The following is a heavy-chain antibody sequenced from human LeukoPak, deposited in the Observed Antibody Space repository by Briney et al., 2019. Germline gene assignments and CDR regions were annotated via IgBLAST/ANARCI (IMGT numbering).Heavy chain of an antibody. D-gene: IGHD6-13*01. CDR2: INPNSGDT. Sequence: GASVKVSCKASGYTFTGYYMHWVRQAPGQGLEWMGWINPNSGDTNYAQKFQGRVTMTRDTSISTASMELSRLRSDDTAVYYCAEGGYSSSRDAEGAFDIWGQGTMVTVSS. CDR3: AEGGYSSSRDAEGAFDI. V-gene: IGHV1-2*02. CDR1: GYTFTGYY. J-gene: IGHJ3*02.